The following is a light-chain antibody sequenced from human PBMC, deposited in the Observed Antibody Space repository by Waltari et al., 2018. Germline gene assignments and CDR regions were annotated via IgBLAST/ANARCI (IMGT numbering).Light chain of an antibody. CDR2: DAS. V-gene: IGKV1-39*01. CDR3: QQSYTLPYT. J-gene: IGKJ2*01. Sequence: DIQMTQSPSPLSASVVDRVTITCRASQPIYNSLNWYPHKPGKAPRLLISDASTLQNGVPSRFSGRGSGTEFTLAISRLQPEDFATYYCQQSYTLPYTFGQGTQLDI. CDR1: QPIYNS.